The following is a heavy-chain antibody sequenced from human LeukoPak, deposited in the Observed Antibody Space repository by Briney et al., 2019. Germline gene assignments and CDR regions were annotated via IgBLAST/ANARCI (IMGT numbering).Heavy chain of an antibody. J-gene: IGHJ4*02. CDR3: ARRGSYSAGDY. V-gene: IGHV4-39*01. CDR1: GGSISSSSYY. D-gene: IGHD1-26*01. CDR2: IYYSGST. Sequence: PETLSLTCTVSGGSISSSSYYWGWIRQPPGKGLEWIGSIYYSGSTYYNPSLKSRVTISVDTSKNQFSLKLSSVTAADTAVYYCARRGSYSAGDYWGQGTLVTVSS.